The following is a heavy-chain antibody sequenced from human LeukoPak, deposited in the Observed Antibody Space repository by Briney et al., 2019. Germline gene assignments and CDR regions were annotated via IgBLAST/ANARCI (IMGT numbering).Heavy chain of an antibody. Sequence: SVKVSCKXSGGTFSSYAISWVQQAPGQGLEWMGRIIPIFGTANYAQKFQGRVTITTDESTSTAYMELSSLRSEDTAVYYCARDGGVYYLGPYYFDYWGQGTLVTVSS. CDR2: IIPIFGTA. CDR1: GGTFSSYA. CDR3: ARDGGVYYLGPYYFDY. D-gene: IGHD2-8*01. J-gene: IGHJ4*02. V-gene: IGHV1-69*05.